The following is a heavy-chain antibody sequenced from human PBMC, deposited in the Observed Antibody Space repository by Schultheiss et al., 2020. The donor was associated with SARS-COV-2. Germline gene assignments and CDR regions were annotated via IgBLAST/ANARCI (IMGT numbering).Heavy chain of an antibody. CDR2: IHQDGSGK. V-gene: IGHV3-7*01. D-gene: IGHD1-26*01. CDR3: ARDGSPAEYGAY. J-gene: IGHJ4*02. Sequence: GGSLRLSCAASGFTFSSYWMHWVRQAPGKGLEWVANIHQDGSGKYYVDSVKGRFTISRDNAKNTLYLQMNSLRAEDTAVYYCARDGSPAEYGAYWGQGILVTVSS. CDR1: GFTFSSYW.